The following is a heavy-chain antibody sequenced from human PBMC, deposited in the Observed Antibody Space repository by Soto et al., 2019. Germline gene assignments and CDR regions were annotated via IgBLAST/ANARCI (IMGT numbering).Heavy chain of an antibody. V-gene: IGHV5-51*01. CDR3: ARQYCSSTSCYEGNWFDP. J-gene: IGHJ5*02. D-gene: IGHD2-2*01. Sequence: GESLKMSCKGSGYSFTSYWVGWVRQMPGKGLEWMGIIYPGDSDTRYSPSFQGQVTISADKSISTAYLQWSSLKASDTAMYYCARQYCSSTSCYEGNWFDPWGQGTLVTVSS. CDR1: GYSFTSYW. CDR2: IYPGDSDT.